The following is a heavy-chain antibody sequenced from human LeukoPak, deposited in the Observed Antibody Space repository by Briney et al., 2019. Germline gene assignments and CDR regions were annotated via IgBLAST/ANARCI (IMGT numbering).Heavy chain of an antibody. D-gene: IGHD4-17*01. V-gene: IGHV3-66*01. J-gene: IGHJ4*02. CDR1: GFTVSSNY. CDR2: IYSGGST. CDR3: AREPTLTTFGY. Sequence: GGSLRLSCAASGFTVSSNYMSWVRQAPGKGLEWVSVIYSGGSTYYADSVKGRFTISRDNSKNTLYLQMNSLRAEDTAVYYCAREPTLTTFGYWGQGTLVTVSS.